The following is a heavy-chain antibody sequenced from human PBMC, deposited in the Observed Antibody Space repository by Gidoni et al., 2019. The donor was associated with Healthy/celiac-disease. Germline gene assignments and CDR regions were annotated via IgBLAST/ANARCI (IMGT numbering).Heavy chain of an antibody. CDR1: GGSFSGYY. V-gene: IGHV4-34*01. CDR3: ARLGYSSGWYKPRSNWFDP. CDR2: INHSGST. D-gene: IGHD6-19*01. Sequence: QVQLQQWGAGLLKPSETLSLTCAVYGGSFSGYYWSWIRQPPGKGLEWIGEINHSGSTNYNPSLKSRVTISVDTSKNQFSLKLSSVTAADTAVYYCARLGYSSGWYKPRSNWFDPWGQGTLVTVSS. J-gene: IGHJ5*02.